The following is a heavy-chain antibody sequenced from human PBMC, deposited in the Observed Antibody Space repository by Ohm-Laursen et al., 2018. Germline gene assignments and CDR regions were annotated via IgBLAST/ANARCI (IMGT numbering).Heavy chain of an antibody. Sequence: SLRLSCTASGFIFSDYYMSWIRQAPGKGLEWVSYISSSGTTIYYADSVKGRFTISRDNARNSLYLQMNSLRAEDTAVYYCARDPVFYSDSGDFDYWGQGTLVTVSS. CDR3: ARDPVFYSDSGDFDY. CDR2: ISSSGTTI. V-gene: IGHV3-11*01. D-gene: IGHD3-22*01. CDR1: GFIFSDYY. J-gene: IGHJ4*02.